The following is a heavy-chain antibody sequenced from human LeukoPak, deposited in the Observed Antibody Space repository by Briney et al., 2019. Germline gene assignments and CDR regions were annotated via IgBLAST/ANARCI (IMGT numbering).Heavy chain of an antibody. Sequence: ASVKVSCKASGYTCTSYGISWVRQAPGQGLEWMGWISAYNGNTNYAQKLQGRVTMTTDTSTSTAYMELRSLRSDDTAVYYCARRWATTTENDYWGQGTLVTVSS. CDR2: ISAYNGNT. CDR3: ARRWATTTENDY. CDR1: GYTCTSYG. D-gene: IGHD1-14*01. V-gene: IGHV1-18*01. J-gene: IGHJ4*02.